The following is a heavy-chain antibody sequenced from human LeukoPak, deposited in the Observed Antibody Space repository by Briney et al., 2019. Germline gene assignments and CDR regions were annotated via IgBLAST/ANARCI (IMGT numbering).Heavy chain of an antibody. V-gene: IGHV4-39*01. Sequence: SETLSLTCTVSGGSISSSSYYWGWIRQPPGKGLEWIGSIYYSGRTYYNPSLESRVTISVDTSKNQFSLKLSSVTAADTAVCYCARHDHDYVWGSYRLNWFDPWGQGTLVTVSS. D-gene: IGHD3-16*02. CDR1: GGSISSSSYY. CDR3: ARHDHDYVWGSYRLNWFDP. CDR2: IYYSGRT. J-gene: IGHJ5*02.